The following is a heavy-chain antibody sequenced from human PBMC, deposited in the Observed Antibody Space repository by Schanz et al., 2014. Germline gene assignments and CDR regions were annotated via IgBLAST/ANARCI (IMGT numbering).Heavy chain of an antibody. CDR1: GFSVSTNY. CDR2: LYINAGST. CDR3: ARDEGRDGDNLAFDV. D-gene: IGHD3-9*01. J-gene: IGHJ3*01. Sequence: EVQLVESGGGLIQPGGSLRLSCAVSGFSVSTNYMSWARQAPGKGLEWISSLYINAGSTRYADSVKGRFFISRDSSKNTLFLQMNSLRADDTSIYFCARDEGRDGDNLAFDVWGQGTLVTVSS. V-gene: IGHV3-53*01.